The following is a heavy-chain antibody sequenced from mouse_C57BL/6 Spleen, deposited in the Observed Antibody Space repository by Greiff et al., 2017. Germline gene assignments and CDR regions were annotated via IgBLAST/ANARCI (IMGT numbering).Heavy chain of an antibody. CDR3: ARDDGYYGYFDV. D-gene: IGHD2-3*01. Sequence: EVQLQQSGPELVKPGASVKISCKASGYSFTGYYMNWVKQSPEKSLEWIGEINTSTGGTTYNQKFKAKATLTVDKSSSTAYMQLKSLTSEDSAVYYCARDDGYYGYFDVWGTGTTVTVSS. CDR2: INTSTGGT. CDR1: GYSFTGYY. J-gene: IGHJ1*03. V-gene: IGHV1-42*01.